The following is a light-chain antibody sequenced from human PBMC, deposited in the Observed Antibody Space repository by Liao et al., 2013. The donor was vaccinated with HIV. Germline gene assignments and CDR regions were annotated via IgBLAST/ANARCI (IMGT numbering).Light chain of an antibody. CDR3: QSWDSDTVV. CDR2: QDT. V-gene: IGLV3-1*01. CDR1: KLGDKY. Sequence: SYTLTQPPSVSVSPGQAATIACSGDKLGDKYASWYQQKPGQSPLLVIYQDTRRPSGVPDRFSGSNSGNTATLTISETQAVDEADYYCQSWDSDTVVFGGGTKLTVL. J-gene: IGLJ2*01.